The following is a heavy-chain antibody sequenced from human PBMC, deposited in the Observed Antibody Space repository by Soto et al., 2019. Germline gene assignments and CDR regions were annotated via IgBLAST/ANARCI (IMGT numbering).Heavy chain of an antibody. CDR1: GFTFRNAW. Sequence: GGSLRLSCAASGFTFRNAWMSWVRQAPGRGLEWVGRIKSKADGGTTDYAAPVQGRFSISRDDSKNTLYLQMDSLKTEDTAVYYCLLNYYDTSGSYPYYFDYWGQGALVTVSS. D-gene: IGHD3-22*01. CDR3: LLNYYDTSGSYPYYFDY. CDR2: IKSKADGGTT. V-gene: IGHV3-15*01. J-gene: IGHJ4*02.